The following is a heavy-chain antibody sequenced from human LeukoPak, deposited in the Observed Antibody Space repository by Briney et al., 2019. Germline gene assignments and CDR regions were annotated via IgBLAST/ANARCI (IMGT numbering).Heavy chain of an antibody. CDR1: GGTFSSYA. V-gene: IGHV1-69*13. CDR3: ARDHSYGSADAFDI. Sequence: SVKVSCKASGGTFSSYAISWVRQAPGQGLEWMGGIIPIFGTANYAQKLQGRVTITADESTSTAYMELSSLRSEDTAVYYCARDHSYGSADAFDIWGQGTMVTVSS. J-gene: IGHJ3*02. CDR2: IIPIFGTA. D-gene: IGHD5-18*01.